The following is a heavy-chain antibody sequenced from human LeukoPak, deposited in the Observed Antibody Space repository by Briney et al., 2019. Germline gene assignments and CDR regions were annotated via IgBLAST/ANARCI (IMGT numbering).Heavy chain of an antibody. D-gene: IGHD3-16*02. CDR1: GFTFSSYE. CDR2: ISSSGSYI. CDR3: ARHRTASDY. Sequence: GGSLRLSCAASGFTFSSYEMNWVRQAPGKGLEWVSYISSSGSYIYYADSVKGRFTFSRDDAKNSLYLQMNSLRAEDTAVYYCARHRTASDYWGQGTLVTVSS. V-gene: IGHV3-21*05. J-gene: IGHJ4*02.